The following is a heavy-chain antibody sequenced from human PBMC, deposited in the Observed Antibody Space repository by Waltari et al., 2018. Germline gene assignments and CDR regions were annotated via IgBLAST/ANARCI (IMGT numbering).Heavy chain of an antibody. CDR1: GFTFSDYW. D-gene: IGHD7-27*01. J-gene: IGHJ4*02. Sequence: EVQMVESGGGLVQPGGSLRLACAASGFTFSDYWMPWIRQVPEKGLVWVSNISPDGSTTNYADSVRGRFTISRDNAKNTLYLQMNSLRVEDTAVYYCVRRATETGSVWGQGTLLTVSS. CDR2: ISPDGSTT. V-gene: IGHV3-74*01. CDR3: VRRATETGSV.